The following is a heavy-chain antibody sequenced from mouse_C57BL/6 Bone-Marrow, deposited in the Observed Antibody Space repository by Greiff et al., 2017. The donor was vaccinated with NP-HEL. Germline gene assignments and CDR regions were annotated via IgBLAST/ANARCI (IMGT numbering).Heavy chain of an antibody. CDR3: ARHVDYDWFAY. CDR1: GFTFSSYG. Sequence: EVQVVESGGDLVKPGGSLKLSCAASGFTFSSYGMSWVRQTPDKRLEWVATISSGGSYTYYPDSVKGRFTISRDNAKNTLYLQMSSLKSEDTAMYYCARHVDYDWFAYWGQGTLVTVSA. D-gene: IGHD2-4*01. J-gene: IGHJ3*01. CDR2: ISSGGSYT. V-gene: IGHV5-6*01.